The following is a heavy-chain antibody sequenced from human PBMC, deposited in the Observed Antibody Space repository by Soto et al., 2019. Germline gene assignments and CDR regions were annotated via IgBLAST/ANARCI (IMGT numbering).Heavy chain of an antibody. V-gene: IGHV1-69*13. CDR3: ARDSPRRFYGDPGFDL. CDR1: GGTFSSYA. Sequence: ASVKVSCKASGGTFSSYAISWLRQAPGQGLEWMGGIIPIFGTANYAQKFQGRVTITADESTSTAYMELSSLRSEDTAVYYCARDSPRRFYGDPGFDLWGRGTLVTVSS. J-gene: IGHJ2*01. CDR2: IIPIFGTA. D-gene: IGHD4-17*01.